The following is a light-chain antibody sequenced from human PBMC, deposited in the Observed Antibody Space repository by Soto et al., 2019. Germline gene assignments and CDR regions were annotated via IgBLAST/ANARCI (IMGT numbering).Light chain of an antibody. V-gene: IGKV2D-29*02. Sequence: DIVMTQTPRSSPVTLGQAASISCRSSQSLVHNDGNTYLSWYLQKPGQSPQLLIYEVSTRVSGVPDRFSGSGSGTDFTLEISRVETDDVGIYYCMQSTQLPPTFGQGIRLEIK. CDR2: EVS. CDR1: QSLVHNDGNTY. J-gene: IGKJ5*01. CDR3: MQSTQLPPT.